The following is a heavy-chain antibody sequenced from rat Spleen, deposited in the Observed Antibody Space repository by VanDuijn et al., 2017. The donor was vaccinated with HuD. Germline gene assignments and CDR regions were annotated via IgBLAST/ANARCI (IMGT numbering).Heavy chain of an antibody. CDR1: GFTFNNYW. CDR3: TRGYVMDA. Sequence: EVQLVESGGGLVQPGRSLKLSCVVSGFTFNNYWMTWIRQAPGKGLEWVASITNTGDKSYYPDSVKGRFTVSRDNAQNTLYLQMDSLRSEDTATYYCTRGYVMDAWGQGVSVTVSS. J-gene: IGHJ4*01. CDR2: ITNTGDKS. V-gene: IGHV5-31*01.